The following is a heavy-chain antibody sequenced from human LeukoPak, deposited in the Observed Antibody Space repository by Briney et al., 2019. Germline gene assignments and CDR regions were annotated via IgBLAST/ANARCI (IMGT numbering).Heavy chain of an antibody. CDR1: GYSISSGYY. V-gene: IGHV4-38-2*02. J-gene: IGHJ4*02. CDR2: IYHSGCT. D-gene: IGHD3-22*01. CDR3: ASLDDSSGYYTY. Sequence: SETLSLTCTVSGYSISSGYYWGWIRQPPGKGLEWIGSIYHSGCTYYNPSLKSRVTISVDTSKNQFSLKLSSVTAADTAVYYCASLDDSSGYYTYWGQGTLVTVSS.